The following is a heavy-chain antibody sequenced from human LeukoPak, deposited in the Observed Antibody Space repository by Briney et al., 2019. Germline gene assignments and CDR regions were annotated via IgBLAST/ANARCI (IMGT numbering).Heavy chain of an antibody. V-gene: IGHV1-18*01. CDR3: ARDGGYDFWSGSRGWFDP. CDR1: GYTFTSYG. J-gene: IGHJ5*02. D-gene: IGHD3-3*01. Sequence: ASVKVSCKASGYTFTSYGISWVRQAPGQGLEWMGWISAYNGNTNYAQKLQGRVTMTTDTSTSTAYMEPRSLRSDDTAVYYCARDGGYDFWSGSRGWFDPWGQGTLVTVSS. CDR2: ISAYNGNT.